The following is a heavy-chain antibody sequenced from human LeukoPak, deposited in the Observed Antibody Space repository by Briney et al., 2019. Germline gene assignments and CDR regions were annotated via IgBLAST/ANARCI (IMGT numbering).Heavy chain of an antibody. D-gene: IGHD3-10*01. CDR2: IYSGGST. J-gene: IGHJ4*02. CDR1: GFTVSSNY. V-gene: IGHV3-53*01. CDR3: ARDLVVRGVGYYFDY. Sequence: AGGSLRLSCAASGFTVSSNYMSWVRQAPGKGLEWVSVIYSGGSTYYAASVKGRFTISRENSKNTLYLQMNSLRAEDTAVYYCARDLVVRGVGYYFDYWGQGTLVTVSS.